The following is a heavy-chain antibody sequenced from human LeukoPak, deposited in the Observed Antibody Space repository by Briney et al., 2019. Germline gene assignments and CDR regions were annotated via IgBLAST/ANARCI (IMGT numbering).Heavy chain of an antibody. Sequence: GGSLRLSCAASGFTFSSYEMNWVLQAPGKGLEWVSYISSSGSTIYYADSVKGRFTISRDNSKNTLYLQMNSLRAEDTAVYYCARTGIIVGATSIDYWGQGTLVTVSS. J-gene: IGHJ4*02. V-gene: IGHV3-48*03. CDR1: GFTFSSYE. D-gene: IGHD1-26*01. CDR2: ISSSGSTI. CDR3: ARTGIIVGATSIDY.